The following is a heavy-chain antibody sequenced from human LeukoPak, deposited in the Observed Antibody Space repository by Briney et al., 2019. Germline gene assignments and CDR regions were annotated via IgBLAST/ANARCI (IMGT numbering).Heavy chain of an antibody. D-gene: IGHD1-26*01. CDR1: GFTFRSYG. J-gene: IGHJ4*02. CDR2: IRYDGTKK. V-gene: IGHV3-30*02. CDR3: AKDPGGEVLPDY. Sequence: GGSLRLSCAASGFTFRSYGMHWVRQAPGKGLEWVAFIRYDGTKKNYADSVKGRFTISRDNSKNTVYLEVSSLRAEDTAVYYCAKDPGGEVLPDYWGQGSLVTVSS.